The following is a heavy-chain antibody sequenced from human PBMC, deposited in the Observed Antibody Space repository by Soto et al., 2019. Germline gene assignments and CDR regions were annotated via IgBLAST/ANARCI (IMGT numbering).Heavy chain of an antibody. CDR3: VRGWNVPGWFDP. Sequence: QVQLQESGPGLVKPSETLSLTCAVSGGSITSHFWTWIRQPPGTGLEFIGYIHHSGRTHYSPALKSRVTISLDTSKNHFSLNLSSVTAADTAVYYCVRGWNVPGWFDPWGQGTLVTVSS. CDR2: IHHSGRT. CDR1: GGSITSHF. V-gene: IGHV4-59*11. D-gene: IGHD3-10*02. J-gene: IGHJ5*02.